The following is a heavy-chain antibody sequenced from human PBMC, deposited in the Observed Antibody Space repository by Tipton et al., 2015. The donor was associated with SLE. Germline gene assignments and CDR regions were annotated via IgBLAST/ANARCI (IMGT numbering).Heavy chain of an antibody. CDR1: GFTFSTYS. CDR2: ISSSSNFI. Sequence: GSLRLSCAASGFTFSTYSMNWVRQAPGKGLEWVSSISSSSNFIYYADSVKGRFTISRDNPKNSLYLQMNSLRAEDTAVYYCARDNAAGDAFDIWGQGTMVTVSS. J-gene: IGHJ3*02. V-gene: IGHV3-21*06. D-gene: IGHD6-13*01. CDR3: ARDNAAGDAFDI.